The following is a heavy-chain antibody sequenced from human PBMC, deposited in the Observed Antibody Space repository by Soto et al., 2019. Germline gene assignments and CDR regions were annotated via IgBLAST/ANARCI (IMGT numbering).Heavy chain of an antibody. Sequence: DVQLVETGGGLIQPGGSLRLSCAASGFSVSSDYMNWVRQDPGKGLEWASVIYRGGSTYYADSVRGRFTISRDNSENTLFLQMNSLRAEDTAVYYCARATEWNALDIWGQGTMVTVSS. CDR1: GFSVSSDY. V-gene: IGHV3-53*02. J-gene: IGHJ3*02. CDR3: ARATEWNALDI. CDR2: IYRGGST. D-gene: IGHD3-3*01.